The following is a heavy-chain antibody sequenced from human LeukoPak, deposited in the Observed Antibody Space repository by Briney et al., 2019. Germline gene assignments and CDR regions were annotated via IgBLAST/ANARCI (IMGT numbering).Heavy chain of an antibody. CDR3: AKGYWSGDAAMPYFDY. CDR1: GGTFSSYA. D-gene: IGHD5-18*01. Sequence: SVKVSCKASGGTFSSYAISWVRQAPGQGLEWMGRIIPIFGTANYAQKFQGRVTITTDESTSTAYMELSSLRSEDTAVYYCAKGYWSGDAAMPYFDYWGQGTLVTVSS. V-gene: IGHV1-69*05. CDR2: IIPIFGTA. J-gene: IGHJ4*02.